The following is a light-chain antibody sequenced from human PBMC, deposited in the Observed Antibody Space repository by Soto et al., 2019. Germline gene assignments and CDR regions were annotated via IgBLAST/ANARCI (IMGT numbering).Light chain of an antibody. Sequence: IQLPQSPSSLSASVGDRVTITCQASQNINNYLNWYQQKPGRAPKLLIYDASNLEAGVPSRFRGSGSGTDFTFTISRLQPEDIATYYCQQYENLPTFGQGTGLEIK. V-gene: IGKV1-33*01. CDR1: QNINNY. J-gene: IGKJ5*01. CDR3: QQYENLPT. CDR2: DAS.